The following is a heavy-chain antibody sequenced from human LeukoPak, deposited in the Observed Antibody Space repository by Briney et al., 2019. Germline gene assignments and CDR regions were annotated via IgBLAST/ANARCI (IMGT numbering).Heavy chain of an antibody. D-gene: IGHD2-15*01. J-gene: IGHJ4*02. CDR1: GFTFSSYG. Sequence: PGASLRLSCAASGFTFSSYGMHWVRQAPGKGLEWVAFIRYDGSNKYYADSVKGRLTISRDNSKNTLYLQMNSLRAEDTAVYYCAKVVVVAATFHYWGQGTLVTVSS. V-gene: IGHV3-30*02. CDR2: IRYDGSNK. CDR3: AKVVVVAATFHY.